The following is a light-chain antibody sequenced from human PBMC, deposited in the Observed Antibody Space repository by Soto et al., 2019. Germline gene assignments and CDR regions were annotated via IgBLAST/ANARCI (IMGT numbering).Light chain of an antibody. CDR2: GAS. CDR1: QSVSNNY. Sequence: EDGLTKTKDTLSLSPGEKATLSCRASQSVSNNYLAWYQQKPGQAPRLLIYGASNRATGIPDRFSGSGSGKDFTLTISRLAHEDLAVYYCHQYGNSDTFGQVTKVDIK. CDR3: HQYGNSDT. J-gene: IGKJ1*01. V-gene: IGKV3-20*01.